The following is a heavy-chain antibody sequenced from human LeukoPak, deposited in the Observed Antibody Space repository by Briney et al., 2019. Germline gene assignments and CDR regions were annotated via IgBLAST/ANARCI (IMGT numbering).Heavy chain of an antibody. CDR2: ISAYNGNT. CDR3: ARAPEWLVHAGFDY. D-gene: IGHD6-19*01. J-gene: IGHJ4*02. Sequence: ASVKVSCKASGYTFTSYGISWVRQAPGQGLEWMGWISAYNGNTNYAQKLQGRVTMTTDTSTSTAYMELRSLRSDDTAVYYCARAPEWLVHAGFDYWGQGTLVTVSS. CDR1: GYTFTSYG. V-gene: IGHV1-18*04.